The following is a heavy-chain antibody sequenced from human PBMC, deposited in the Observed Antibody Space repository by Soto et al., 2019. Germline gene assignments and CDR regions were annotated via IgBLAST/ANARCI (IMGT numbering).Heavy chain of an antibody. CDR2: MTSRSTYI. J-gene: IGHJ4*02. CDR3: ARNPGETTV. D-gene: IGHD1-1*01. CDR1: GFTFSKTW. V-gene: IGHV3-21*01. Sequence: GGSLRLSCAASGFTFSKTWMSWVRQAPGKGLEWVSSMTSRSTYIFYADSVKGRFTISRDNAKNSLYLQMNSLRAEDTAVYYCARNPGETTVWGQGTLVTVSS.